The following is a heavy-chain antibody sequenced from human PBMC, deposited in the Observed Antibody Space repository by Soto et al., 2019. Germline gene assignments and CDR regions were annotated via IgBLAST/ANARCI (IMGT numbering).Heavy chain of an antibody. Sequence: SVKVSCKASGGTFSSYAISWVRQAPGQGLEWMGGIIPIFGTANYAQKFQGRVTITADESTSTAYMELSSLRSEDTAVYYCAFGRGDFWSGSRYYPNYGMDVWGQGTTVTVSS. V-gene: IGHV1-69*13. J-gene: IGHJ6*02. CDR3: AFGRGDFWSGSRYYPNYGMDV. D-gene: IGHD3-3*01. CDR1: GGTFSSYA. CDR2: IIPIFGTA.